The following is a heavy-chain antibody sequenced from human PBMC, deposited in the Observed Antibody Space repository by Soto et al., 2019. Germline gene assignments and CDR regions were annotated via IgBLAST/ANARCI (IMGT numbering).Heavy chain of an antibody. Sequence: GGSLRLSCAASGFIFRNYAIHWVRQAPGKGLEWVAVISRDGSHKYYLDSVKGRFTISRDNSKNTLYLQMNSLRAEDTAVYYCAKDLRIWLAFDYWGQGTLVTVSS. V-gene: IGHV3-30*04. CDR3: AKDLRIWLAFDY. CDR1: GFIFRNYA. J-gene: IGHJ4*02. D-gene: IGHD6-19*01. CDR2: ISRDGSHK.